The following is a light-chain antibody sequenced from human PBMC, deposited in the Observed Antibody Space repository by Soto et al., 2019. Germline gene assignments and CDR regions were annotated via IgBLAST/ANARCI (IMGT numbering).Light chain of an antibody. CDR1: QSVSSN. CDR3: QKYNNWHQT. J-gene: IGKJ2*01. CDR2: CAS. V-gene: IGKV3-15*01. Sequence: EIVMTQSPATLSVSPGERATLSCRASQSVSSNLAWYQQKPGQAPRLLIYCASTRATGIPARFSGSGSGKEFTHTISSLQSEDFAVYYCQKYNNWHQTFGQGTKLEIK.